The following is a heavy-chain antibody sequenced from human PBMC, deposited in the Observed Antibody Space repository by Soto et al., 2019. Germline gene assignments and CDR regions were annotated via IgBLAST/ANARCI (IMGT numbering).Heavy chain of an antibody. CDR3: ARKTVTYYYYYGMDV. CDR2: MNPNSGNT. D-gene: IGHD4-17*01. J-gene: IGHJ6*02. CDR1: GYTLTSYG. V-gene: IGHV1-8*01. Sequence: ASVKVSCKASGYTLTSYGINWVRQATGQGLEWMGWMNPNSGNTGYAQKFQGRVTMTRNTSISSAYMELSSLRSEDTAVYYCARKTVTYYYYYGMDVWGQGTTVTVSS.